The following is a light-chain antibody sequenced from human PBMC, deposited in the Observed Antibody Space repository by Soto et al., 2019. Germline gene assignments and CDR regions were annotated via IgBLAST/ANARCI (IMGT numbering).Light chain of an antibody. Sequence: DIVMTRSPATLSVSPGERATLSCRASQSVSSNLAWYQQKPGQAPRLLIYGASTRATGIPARFSGSGSGTEFSLTISSLQSEDFAVYYCQQYNNWPPMYTFGQGTKVEVK. CDR2: GAS. J-gene: IGKJ2*01. V-gene: IGKV3-15*01. CDR1: QSVSSN. CDR3: QQYNNWPPMYT.